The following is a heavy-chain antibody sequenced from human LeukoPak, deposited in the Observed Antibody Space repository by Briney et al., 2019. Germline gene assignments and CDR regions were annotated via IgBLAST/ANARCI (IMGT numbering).Heavy chain of an antibody. D-gene: IGHD1-26*01. J-gene: IGHJ3*02. V-gene: IGHV3-30*18. CDR1: GFTFSSYG. Sequence: PGRSLRLSCAASGFTFSSYGMHWVRQAPGKGLEWVAVISYDGSNKYYADSVKGRFTISRDNSKNTLYLQMNSLRAEDTAVYYCAKMSGSYGSDIWGQGTMVTVSS. CDR2: ISYDGSNK. CDR3: AKMSGSYGSDI.